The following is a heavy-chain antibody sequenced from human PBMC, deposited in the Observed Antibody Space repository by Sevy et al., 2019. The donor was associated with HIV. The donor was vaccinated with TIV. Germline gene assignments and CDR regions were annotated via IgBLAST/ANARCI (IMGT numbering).Heavy chain of an antibody. CDR2: ISSSGSTI. V-gene: IGHV3-11*01. J-gene: IGHJ5*02. CDR1: GFTFSDYY. Sequence: GGSLRLSCAASGFTFSDYYMSWIRQAPGKGLEWASYISSSGSTIYYADSVKGRFTISRDNAKNSLYLQMNSLRAEDTAVYYCARGYGSSTSWGNWFDPWGQGTLVTVSS. D-gene: IGHD2-2*01. CDR3: ARGYGSSTSWGNWFDP.